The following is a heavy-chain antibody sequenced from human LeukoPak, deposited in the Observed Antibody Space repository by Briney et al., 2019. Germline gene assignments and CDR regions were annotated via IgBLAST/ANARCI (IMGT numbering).Heavy chain of an antibody. CDR1: GFTFSSYW. J-gene: IGHJ4*02. D-gene: IGHD5/OR15-5a*01. V-gene: IGHV3-74*01. CDR2: ISPDGSSV. Sequence: RTSLSLSCASSGFTFSSYWMLWVRQAPGNGLVWVSRISPDGSSVIYADSVKGRFTISRDNAKNTLYLQMNRLSADDTTGHYCARVSVCPRRHFGYWGEGNLVSVSS. CDR3: ARVSVCPRRHFGY.